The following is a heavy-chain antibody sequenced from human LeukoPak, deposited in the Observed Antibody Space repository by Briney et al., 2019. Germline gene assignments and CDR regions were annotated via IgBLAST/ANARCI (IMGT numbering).Heavy chain of an antibody. CDR1: GGSFSGYY. Sequence: TSETLSLTCAVYGGSFSGYYWNWIRQPPGKWLEWIAEINHSGSTNYKPSPKRRVTISVDSTKNHCSLRPSSVTAADTGVYYCARGFVRGYSRGFFDLWGRGTLVTVSS. D-gene: IGHD5-18*01. J-gene: IGHJ2*01. CDR3: ARGFVRGYSRGFFDL. V-gene: IGHV4-34*01. CDR2: INHSGST.